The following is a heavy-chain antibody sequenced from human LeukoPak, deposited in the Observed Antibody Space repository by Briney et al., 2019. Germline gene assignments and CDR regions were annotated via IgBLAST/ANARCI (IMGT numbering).Heavy chain of an antibody. CDR2: ISYMGDHR. Sequence: PGESLRLSCTASGFTFSDCDMNWVRQAPGKGLQWVSSISYMGDHRYYADSAKGRFTISRDNAKNKLYLQMDHLRADDTAVYYCGKAFPPLRVAAAGDYWGQGTLVTVSS. CDR3: GKAFPPLRVAAAGDY. CDR1: GFTFSDCD. J-gene: IGHJ4*02. V-gene: IGHV3-21*06. D-gene: IGHD6-25*01.